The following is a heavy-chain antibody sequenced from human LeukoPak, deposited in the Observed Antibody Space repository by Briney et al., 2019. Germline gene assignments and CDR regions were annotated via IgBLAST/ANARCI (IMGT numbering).Heavy chain of an antibody. D-gene: IGHD2-15*01. Sequence: PPETLSLTCTVSGDSISQSNYYWGWLRQPPGKALEWLGSIYSSGSTYYDPPLKSRITVSADMSKNQFSLKVTSVTAADTAVYYCTRDRYSLSNWSPGTLVTVSS. V-gene: IGHV4-39*02. CDR3: TRDRYSLSN. J-gene: IGHJ4*02. CDR2: IYSSGST. CDR1: GDSISQSNYY.